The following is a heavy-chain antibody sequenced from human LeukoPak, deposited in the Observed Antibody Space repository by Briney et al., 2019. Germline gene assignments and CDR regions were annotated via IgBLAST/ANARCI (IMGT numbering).Heavy chain of an antibody. D-gene: IGHD3-22*01. CDR3: ARDSAYSFDS. J-gene: IGHJ4*02. CDR2: VSNDGSTT. V-gene: IGHV3-74*01. CDR1: GFTFSTYW. Sequence: GGSLRLSCAASGFTFSTYWMNWVRQAPGKGLVWVSRVSNDGSTTRYADSVKGRFTISRDNAKNTLYLQMNSLRAEDTAVYYCARDSAYSFDSWGQGTLLTVSS.